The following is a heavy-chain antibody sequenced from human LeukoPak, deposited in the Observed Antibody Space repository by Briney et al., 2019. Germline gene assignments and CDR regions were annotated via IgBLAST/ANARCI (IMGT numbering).Heavy chain of an antibody. Sequence: SETLSLTCTVSGVSVTSYYWTWIRQPPGKGLESIGYLYTGGIVRYNPSLQGRVTMSLDTSNNQFSLNLNSVTAADTAVCYCARNARLPDCWGQGTLVTVSS. CDR1: GVSVTSYY. CDR2: LYTGGIV. CDR3: ARNARLPDC. D-gene: IGHD2-21*01. J-gene: IGHJ1*01. V-gene: IGHV4-4*09.